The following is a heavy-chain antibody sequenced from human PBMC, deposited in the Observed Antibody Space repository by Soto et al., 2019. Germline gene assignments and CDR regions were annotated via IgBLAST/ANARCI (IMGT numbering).Heavy chain of an antibody. CDR2: IHAKSGTT. CDR3: ARGGVTVFGVVDY. Sequence: ASVKVSCKASGYTFSDYYMHWIRQAPGQGPEWMGWIHAKSGTTNYAQNFQGRVTLTRDTSISTAYMQLSRLTSDDTAVYFCARGGVTVFGVVDYWGQGTQVTRLL. D-gene: IGHD3-3*01. J-gene: IGHJ4*02. V-gene: IGHV1-2*02. CDR1: GYTFSDYY.